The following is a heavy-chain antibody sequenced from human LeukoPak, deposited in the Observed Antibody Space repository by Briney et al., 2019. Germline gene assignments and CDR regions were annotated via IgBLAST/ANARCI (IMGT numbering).Heavy chain of an antibody. Sequence: GGSLRLSCAASGFTFSRYALSWVRQAPGKGLEWVANIKQDGSAKYYVDSVKGRFTISRDNAKNSLYLEMNTLKAEDTAVYYCAKVMHYSDGSSYYYYFDYWGQGTLVTVSS. CDR2: IKQDGSAK. CDR3: AKVMHYSDGSSYYYYFDY. D-gene: IGHD3-22*01. J-gene: IGHJ4*02. CDR1: GFTFSRYA. V-gene: IGHV3-7*01.